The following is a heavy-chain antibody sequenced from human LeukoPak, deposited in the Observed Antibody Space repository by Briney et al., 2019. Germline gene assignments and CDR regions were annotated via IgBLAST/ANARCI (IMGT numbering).Heavy chain of an antibody. CDR1: GGSFRGYY. V-gene: IGHV4-34*01. J-gene: IGHJ3*02. CDR3: ARGRAFDI. CDR2: INHSGGT. Sequence: SETLSLTCAVYGGSFRGYYWSWIRQPPGKGLEWIGEINHSGGTNYNPSLKSRVTISVDTSKNQFSLKLSSVTAADTAVYYCARGRAFDIWGQGTMVTVSS.